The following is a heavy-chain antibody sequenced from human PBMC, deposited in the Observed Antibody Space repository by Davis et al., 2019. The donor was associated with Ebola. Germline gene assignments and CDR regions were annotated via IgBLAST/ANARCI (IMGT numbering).Heavy chain of an antibody. Sequence: GGSLRLSCAASGFTFSSYWMHWVRQAPGKGLVWVSRINSDGSSTSYADSVKGRFTISRDNAKNTLYLQMNSLRAEDTAVYYCARVYGDYLGWGMDVWGQGTTVTVSS. D-gene: IGHD4-17*01. J-gene: IGHJ6*02. V-gene: IGHV3-74*01. CDR3: ARVYGDYLGWGMDV. CDR2: INSDGSST. CDR1: GFTFSSYW.